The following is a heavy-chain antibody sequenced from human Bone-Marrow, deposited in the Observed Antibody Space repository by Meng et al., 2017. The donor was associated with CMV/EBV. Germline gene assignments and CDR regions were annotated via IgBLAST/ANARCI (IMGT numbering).Heavy chain of an antibody. CDR2: IYYSGTT. V-gene: IGHV4-59*12. CDR3: ARDSAHYDFWVSSGMDV. D-gene: IGHD3-3*01. J-gene: IGHJ6*02. Sequence: SETLSLTCTVSGGSISSYYWSWIRQPPGKGLEWIGSIYYSGTTYYNPSLRSRVTISVDTSKNQFSLKLSSVTAADTAMYYCARDSAHYDFWVSSGMDVWGQGTTVTVSS. CDR1: GGSISSYY.